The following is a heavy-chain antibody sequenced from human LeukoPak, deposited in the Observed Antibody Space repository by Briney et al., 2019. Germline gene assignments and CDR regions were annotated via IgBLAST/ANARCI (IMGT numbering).Heavy chain of an antibody. CDR3: AKRDCSSTSCYTADY. J-gene: IGHJ4*02. V-gene: IGHV3-48*04. CDR1: GFTFSSYS. CDR2: ISSSSSTI. Sequence: GGSLRLSCAASGFTFSSYSMNWVRQAPGKGLEWVSYISSSSSTIYYADSVKGRFTISRDNTKNSLYLQMNSLRAEDTAVYYCAKRDCSSTSCYTADYWGQGTLVTVSS. D-gene: IGHD2-2*02.